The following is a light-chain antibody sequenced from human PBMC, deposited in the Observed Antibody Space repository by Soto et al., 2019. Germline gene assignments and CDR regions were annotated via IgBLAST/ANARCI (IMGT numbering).Light chain of an antibody. Sequence: EIVFTHSPGTLSLSPGEIATLSGVASQSVSSSYLAWYQQKPGQAPRLLIYGTSSRATGIPDRFSGSGSGTDFTLTISRLEPEDFAVYYCQQYGSSPRTFGQGTKVDIK. J-gene: IGKJ1*01. CDR1: QSVSSSY. CDR2: GTS. CDR3: QQYGSSPRT. V-gene: IGKV3-20*01.